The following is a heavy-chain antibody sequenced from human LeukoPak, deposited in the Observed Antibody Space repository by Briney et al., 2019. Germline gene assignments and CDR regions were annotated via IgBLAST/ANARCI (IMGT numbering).Heavy chain of an antibody. D-gene: IGHD3-22*01. V-gene: IGHV2-5*01. CDR3: AHRNYDSSGYIFRANWFDP. Sequence: SGPTLVNPTQTLTLTCTFSGFSLSTSGVGVGWIRQPPGKALEWLALIYWNDDKRYSPSLKSRLTITKDTSKNQVVLTMTNMDPVDTATYYCAHRNYDSSGYIFRANWFDPWGQGTLVTVSS. CDR1: GFSLSTSGVG. J-gene: IGHJ5*02. CDR2: IYWNDDK.